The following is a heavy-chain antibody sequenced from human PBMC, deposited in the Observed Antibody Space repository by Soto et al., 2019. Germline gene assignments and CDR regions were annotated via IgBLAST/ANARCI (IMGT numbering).Heavy chain of an antibody. D-gene: IGHD2-21*02. CDR2: ISSSGSTI. CDR3: ARDRVVVTAIFDY. J-gene: IGHJ4*02. Sequence: RLSCAASGFTFSDYYMSWIRQAPGKGLEWVSYISSSGSTIYYADSVKGRFTISRDNAKNSLYLQMNSLRAEDTAVYYCARDRVVVTAIFDYWGQGTLVTVSS. V-gene: IGHV3-11*01. CDR1: GFTFSDYY.